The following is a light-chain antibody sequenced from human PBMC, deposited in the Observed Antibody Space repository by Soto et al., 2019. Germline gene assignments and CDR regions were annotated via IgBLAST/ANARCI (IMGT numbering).Light chain of an antibody. Sequence: EIVLTQSPGTLSLSPGERATLSCRASQSVSSSYLAWYQQKPGQAPRLLIYGASSRATGIPDRFSGRGSGTDFTLTISRVEPEDFAVYYCQQYGSSPFFGGGTKVDIK. CDR1: QSVSSSY. J-gene: IGKJ4*01. CDR2: GAS. CDR3: QQYGSSPF. V-gene: IGKV3-20*01.